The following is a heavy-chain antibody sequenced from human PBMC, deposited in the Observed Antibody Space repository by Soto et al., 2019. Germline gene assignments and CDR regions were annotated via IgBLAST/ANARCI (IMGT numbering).Heavy chain of an antibody. V-gene: IGHV4-61*01. CDR3: ARTTAVPNTLRSRYFFDY. D-gene: IGHD4-17*01. Sequence: SETLSLTCSVSGGSVSNKTYYWSWIRQPPGKRLEWIGYVYYSGTTNYNPSLKSRATISVDLSKNQFSLRLSSVTTADTALYYCARTTAVPNTLRSRYFFDYWGQGTLVTVSS. CDR2: VYYSGTT. J-gene: IGHJ4*02. CDR1: GGSVSNKTYY.